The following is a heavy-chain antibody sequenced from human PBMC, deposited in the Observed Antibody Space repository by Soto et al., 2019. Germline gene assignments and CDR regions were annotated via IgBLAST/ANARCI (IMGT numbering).Heavy chain of an antibody. V-gene: IGHV4-31*03. CDR2: ISNSGRT. J-gene: IGHJ6*02. Sequence: SETLSLTCTVSGDSISRGAYYWTWIRQHPVKGLEWIGYISNSGRTYYNPSLKSRVTISVDTSKNQFSLKLSSVTAADTAVYYCAQCIVGATGNYHSYGMAGWGQGTTVTVSS. CDR3: AQCIVGATGNYHSYGMAG. CDR1: GDSISRGAYY. D-gene: IGHD1-26*01.